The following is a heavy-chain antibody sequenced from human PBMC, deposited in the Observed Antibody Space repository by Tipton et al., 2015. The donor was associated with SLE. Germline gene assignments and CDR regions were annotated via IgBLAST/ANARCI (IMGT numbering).Heavy chain of an antibody. D-gene: IGHD4-17*01. CDR2: IYTSGST. CDR3: ARWGLEDYGDYGGFDY. Sequence: TLSLTCTVSGGSISSYYWSWIRQPPGKGLEWIGYIYTSGSTNHNPSLKSRVTISVDTSKNQFSLKLSSVTAADTAVYYCARWGLEDYGDYGGFDYWGQGTLVTVSS. V-gene: IGHV4-59*01. CDR1: GGSISSYY. J-gene: IGHJ4*02.